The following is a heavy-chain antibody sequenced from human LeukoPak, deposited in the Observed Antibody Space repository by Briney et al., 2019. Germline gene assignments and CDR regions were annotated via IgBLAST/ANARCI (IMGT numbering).Heavy chain of an antibody. CDR2: MNPNSGNT. Sequence: ASVKVSCKASGYTFTSYDINWVRQAAGQGLEWMGWMNPNSGNTGYAQKFQGRVTMTRNTSISTAYMELSSLRSEDTAVYYCAVRGGSLYYFDYWGQGTLVTVSP. D-gene: IGHD2-15*01. J-gene: IGHJ4*02. V-gene: IGHV1-8*01. CDR1: GYTFTSYD. CDR3: AVRGGSLYYFDY.